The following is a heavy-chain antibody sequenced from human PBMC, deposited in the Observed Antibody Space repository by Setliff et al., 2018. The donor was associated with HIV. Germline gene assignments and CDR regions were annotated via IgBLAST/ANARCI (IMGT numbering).Heavy chain of an antibody. CDR1: GDSINSGDYY. CDR3: VRYGDDVRRFDF. Sequence: LSLTCTVSGDSINSGDYYWSWIRQPPGKGLEWIGYIYHSGSTHYNPSLNSRVAFSVDTSKNQFSLKLYSVTVADTAFYYCVRYGDDVRRFDFWGQGTLVTVSS. D-gene: IGHD2-21*02. J-gene: IGHJ4*02. CDR2: IYHSGST. V-gene: IGHV4-30-4*01.